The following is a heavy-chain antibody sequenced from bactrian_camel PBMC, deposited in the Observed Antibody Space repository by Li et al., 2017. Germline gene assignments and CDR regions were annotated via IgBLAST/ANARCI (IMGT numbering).Heavy chain of an antibody. D-gene: IGHD2*01. V-gene: IGHV3S53*01. CDR2: IDSDGTT. Sequence: HVQLVESGGGSVQAGGSLRLSCAASTWTYCMVWFRQAPGKEREGVVSIDSDGTTTYADSLKGLFTVSQDAAKHALDLQMDSLKSEDTAIYYCAVGPFFPGLPRMAQYSDSWRCPALDVWGQGTQVTVS. CDR3: AVGPFFPGLPRMAQYSDSWRCPALDV. J-gene: IGHJ4*01. CDR1: TWTYC.